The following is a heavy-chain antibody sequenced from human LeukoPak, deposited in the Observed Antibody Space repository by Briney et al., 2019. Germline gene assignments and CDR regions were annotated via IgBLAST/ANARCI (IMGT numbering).Heavy chain of an antibody. J-gene: IGHJ3*02. CDR2: IYTSGTT. CDR3: ARGPYSYDSSGAFDI. D-gene: IGHD3-22*01. Sequence: SETLSLTCTVSGGSISIYYWSWIRQPAGKGLEWIGRIYTSGTTHYNPSLKSRVTMSVDTSKNQFSLKLSSVTAADTAVYFCARGPYSYDSSGAFDIWGQGTMVTVSS. V-gene: IGHV4-4*07. CDR1: GGSISIYY.